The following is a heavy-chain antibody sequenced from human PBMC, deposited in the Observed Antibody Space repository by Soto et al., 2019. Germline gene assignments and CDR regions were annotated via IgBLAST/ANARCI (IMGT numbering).Heavy chain of an antibody. D-gene: IGHD3-3*01. CDR2: IYYSGST. J-gene: IGHJ4*02. CDR1: GGSISSSSYY. Sequence: QLQLQESGPGLVKPSETLSLTCTVSGGSISSSSYYWGWIRQPPGKGLEWIGSIYYSGSTYYNPSLKHRVTISVDTSKNQFSLKLSSVTAADTAVYYCARQKLRFLEWFTVDYWGQGTLVTVSS. V-gene: IGHV4-39*01. CDR3: ARQKLRFLEWFTVDY.